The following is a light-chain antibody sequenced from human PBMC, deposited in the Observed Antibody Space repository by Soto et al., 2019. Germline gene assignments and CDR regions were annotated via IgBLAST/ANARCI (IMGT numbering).Light chain of an antibody. Sequence: DIQLTQSPSFLSASVGDRVTITCRASQGISSYLAWYQQKPGKAPKLLIYAASTLQSGVPSRFSGSESGTEFTLTISSLQPEDFATYYCQPLNSYPITFGQGTRLEIK. CDR2: AAS. CDR1: QGISSY. CDR3: QPLNSYPIT. J-gene: IGKJ5*01. V-gene: IGKV1-9*01.